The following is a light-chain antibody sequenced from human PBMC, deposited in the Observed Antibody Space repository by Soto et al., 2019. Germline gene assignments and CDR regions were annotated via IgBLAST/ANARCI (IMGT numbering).Light chain of an antibody. CDR1: QSISSW. V-gene: IGKV1-5*01. CDR2: GAS. CDR3: QQYNSYST. J-gene: IGKJ4*01. Sequence: DVQMTQCPSTLSAPIGDRVTITCRARQSISSWVAWSQQKPGKAPQLLISGASGLQGGVPSRFSGSGSGTEFPLTVTSLQPDDFAAYYCQQYNSYSTFGGGTKVEIK.